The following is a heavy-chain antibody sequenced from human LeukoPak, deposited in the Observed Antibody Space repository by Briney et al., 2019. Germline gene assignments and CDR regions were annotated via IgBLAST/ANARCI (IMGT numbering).Heavy chain of an antibody. J-gene: IGHJ6*03. Sequence: SETLSLPCTVSGGSISSGSYYWSWIRQPAGKGLEWIGRIYTSGSTNYNPSLKSRVTISVDTSKNQFSLKLNSVTAADTAVYYCARDYTGSYYYYYMDVWGKGTTVTVSS. CDR2: IYTSGST. CDR1: GGSISSGSYY. D-gene: IGHD2-8*02. V-gene: IGHV4-61*02. CDR3: ARDYTGSYYYYYMDV.